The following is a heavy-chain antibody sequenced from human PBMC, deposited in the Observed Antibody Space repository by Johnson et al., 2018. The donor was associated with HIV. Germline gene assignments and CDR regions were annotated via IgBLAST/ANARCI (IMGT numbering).Heavy chain of an antibody. V-gene: IGHV3-23*04. J-gene: IGHJ3*02. Sequence: VQLVESGGGLVQPGGSLRLSCAASGFTFSSYAMSWVRQAPGKGLEWVSAISGSGGSTYYADSVKGRFTISRDNSKNTLYLQMNSLRAEDTAVYYCAKDPGGGYDLVGYAFDIWGQGTMVTVSS. CDR3: AKDPGGGYDLVGYAFDI. D-gene: IGHD5-12*01. CDR1: GFTFSSYA. CDR2: ISGSGGST.